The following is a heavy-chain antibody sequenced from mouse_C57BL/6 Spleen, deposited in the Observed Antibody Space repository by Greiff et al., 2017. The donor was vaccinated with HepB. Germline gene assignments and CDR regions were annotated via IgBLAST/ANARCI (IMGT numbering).Heavy chain of an antibody. V-gene: IGHV14-2*01. D-gene: IGHD1-1*01. CDR3: ARGYYYGSIEGAMDY. CDR1: GFNIKDYY. J-gene: IGHJ4*01. Sequence: EVQLQQSGAELVKPGASVKLSCTASGFNIKDYYMHWVKQRTEQGLEWIGRIDPEDGETKYAPKFQGKATIKADTSSNTAYLQISSLKSEDTAVYYCARGYYYGSIEGAMDYWGQGTSVTVSS. CDR2: IDPEDGET.